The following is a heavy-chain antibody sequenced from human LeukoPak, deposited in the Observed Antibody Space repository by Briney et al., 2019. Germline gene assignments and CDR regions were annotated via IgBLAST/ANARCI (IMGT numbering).Heavy chain of an antibody. CDR1: GYSFTSYW. D-gene: IGHD4-17*01. V-gene: IGHV5-51*01. Sequence: GESLKISCKGSGYSFTSYWIGWVRQMPGKGLEWMGIIYPGDSETRYSPSFQGQVTISADKSISTAYLQWSSLKASDTAMYYCASTYGGCGDYLYYFDYWGQGTLVTVSS. J-gene: IGHJ4*02. CDR3: ASTYGGCGDYLYYFDY. CDR2: IYPGDSET.